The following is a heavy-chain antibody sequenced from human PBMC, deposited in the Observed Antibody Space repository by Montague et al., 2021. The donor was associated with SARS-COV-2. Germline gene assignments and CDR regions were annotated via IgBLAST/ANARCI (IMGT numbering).Heavy chain of an antibody. CDR2: IYPGDSDS. CDR1: GYSFTKYW. J-gene: IGHJ4*02. Sequence: QSVEEVKKPGESLKISCNGSGYSFTKYWIGWVRQMPGKGLEWMGIIYPGDSDSRYSPSFQGQVTISADKSISTAYLQWSSLKASDTAMYYCARRGFDTSGYYSYFDYWGQGTLATVSS. D-gene: IGHD3-22*01. CDR3: ARRGFDTSGYYSYFDY. V-gene: IGHV5-51*01.